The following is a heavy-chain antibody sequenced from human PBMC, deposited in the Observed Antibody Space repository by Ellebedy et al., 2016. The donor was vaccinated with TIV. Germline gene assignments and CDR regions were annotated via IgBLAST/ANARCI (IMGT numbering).Heavy chain of an antibody. CDR2: IYTGDSDT. CDR3: ASGVVAAGSYGMDV. V-gene: IGHV5-51*01. J-gene: IGHJ6*02. CDR1: GNSFTNRW. Sequence: GESLKISXQASGNSFTNRWIAWVRQMPGKGLEWMGIIYTGDSDTRYSPSFQGHVTFSVDESINTAYLHWRSLKASDSAMYYCASGVVAAGSYGMDVWGQGTTVTVSS. D-gene: IGHD2-15*01.